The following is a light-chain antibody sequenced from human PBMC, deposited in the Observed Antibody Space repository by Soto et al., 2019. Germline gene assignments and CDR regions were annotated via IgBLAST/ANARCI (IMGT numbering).Light chain of an antibody. CDR1: SSDVGGYNF. CDR2: DVT. J-gene: IGLJ1*01. CDR3: CSSASGHTYV. Sequence: QSALTQPRSVSGSPGQSVTISCTGTSSDVGGYNFVSWYQQHPAKAPKLMIYDVTKRPSGVPDRFSGSKSGNTASLTISGLQAEDEADYYCCSSASGHTYVFGPGTKLTVL. V-gene: IGLV2-11*01.